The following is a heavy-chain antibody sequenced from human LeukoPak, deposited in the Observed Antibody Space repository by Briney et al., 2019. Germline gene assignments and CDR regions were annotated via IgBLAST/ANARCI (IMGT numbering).Heavy chain of an antibody. D-gene: IGHD3-10*01. CDR2: INHSGST. CDR3: ARGLPPLPNYYGSGQNPQWWFDP. V-gene: IGHV4-34*01. J-gene: IGHJ5*02. Sequence: SETLSLTCAVYGGSFSGYYWSWIRQPPGKGLEWIGEINHSGSTNYNPSLKSRVTISVDTSKNQFSPKLSSVTAADTAVYYCARGLPPLPNYYGSGQNPQWWFDPWGQGTLVTVSS. CDR1: GGSFSGYY.